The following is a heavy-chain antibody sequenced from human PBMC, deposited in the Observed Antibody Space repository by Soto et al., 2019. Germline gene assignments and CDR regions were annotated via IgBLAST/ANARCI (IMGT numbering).Heavy chain of an antibody. Sequence: GGSLRLSCAASGFTFSSYWMSWVRQAPGKGLEWVANIKQDGSEKYYVDSVKGRFTISGDNAKNSLYLQMNSLRAEDTAVYYCARAFGFLEWLSSDAFDIWGQGTMVTVSS. J-gene: IGHJ3*02. CDR2: IKQDGSEK. V-gene: IGHV3-7*04. CDR3: ARAFGFLEWLSSDAFDI. CDR1: GFTFSSYW. D-gene: IGHD3-3*01.